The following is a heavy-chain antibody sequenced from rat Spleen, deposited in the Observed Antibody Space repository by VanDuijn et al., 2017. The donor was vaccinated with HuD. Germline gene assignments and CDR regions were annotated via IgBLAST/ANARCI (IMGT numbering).Heavy chain of an antibody. J-gene: IGHJ2*01. CDR2: ISNDGTST. CDR1: GFTFSDYY. V-gene: IGHV5-29*01. D-gene: IGHD1-11*01. CDR3: ARHNYAFDY. Sequence: EVQLVESDGGLVQPGRSLKLSCVASGFTFSDYYMAWVRQAPTKGLEWVATISNDGTSTYYRDSVKGRFTISRDYAKTTLYLQMDSLRSEDTATYYCARHNYAFDYWGQGVMVTVSS.